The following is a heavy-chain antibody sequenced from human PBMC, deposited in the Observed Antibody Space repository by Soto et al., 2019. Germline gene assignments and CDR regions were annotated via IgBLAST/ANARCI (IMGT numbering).Heavy chain of an antibody. CDR1: GGSISSSSYY. CDR2: IYYSGST. J-gene: IGHJ6*02. CDR3: EMGDYSNYLYYGMDV. V-gene: IGHV4-39*01. Sequence: PSETLSLTCTVSGGSISSSSYYWGWIRQPPGKGLEWIGSIYYSGSTYYNPSLKSRVTISVDTSKNQFSLKLSSVTAADTAVYYCEMGDYSNYLYYGMDVWGQGTTVTVSS. D-gene: IGHD4-4*01.